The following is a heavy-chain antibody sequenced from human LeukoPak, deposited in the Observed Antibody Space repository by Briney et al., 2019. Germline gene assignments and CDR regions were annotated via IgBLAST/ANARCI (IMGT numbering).Heavy chain of an antibody. CDR1: GFTFSTYW. D-gene: IGHD3-16*02. V-gene: IGHV3-74*01. CDR3: ATAGSYRFDH. J-gene: IGHJ4*02. CDR2: MNSGGSTI. Sequence: GGSLRLSCAASGFTFSTYWMHWVRQAPGKGLMWVSRMNSGGSTINYADSVKGRFTISRDNAKNTLYLQMDTLRAEDMAVYYCATAGSYRFDHWGQGTLVTVSS.